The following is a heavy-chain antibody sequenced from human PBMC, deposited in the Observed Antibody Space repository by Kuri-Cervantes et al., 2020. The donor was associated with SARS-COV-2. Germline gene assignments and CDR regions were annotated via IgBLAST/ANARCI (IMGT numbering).Heavy chain of an antibody. Sequence: GSLRLSCTVSGGSISSHYWSWIRQPPGKGLEWIGYIYYSGSTNYNPSLKSRVTISVDTSKNQFSLKLSSVTAADTAVYYCARVRYGSGSYCDYWGQGTLVTVSS. CDR3: ARVRYGSGSYCDY. J-gene: IGHJ4*02. D-gene: IGHD3-10*01. V-gene: IGHV4-59*11. CDR2: IYYSGST. CDR1: GGSISSHY.